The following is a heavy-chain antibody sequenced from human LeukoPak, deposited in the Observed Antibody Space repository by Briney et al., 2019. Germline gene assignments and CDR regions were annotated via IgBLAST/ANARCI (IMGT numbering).Heavy chain of an antibody. V-gene: IGHV4-31*03. J-gene: IGHJ4*02. CDR3: ARDQVECTGGTCQSRVGFDF. D-gene: IGHD2-8*02. Sequence: PSETLSLTCTVSGDSISYAVKSWSSIRQHPGRGLEWLGYIYHSGRSYYNPSLKSRIPMSVDTSKNQFALNLSSVTAADTAVYSCARDQVECTGGTCQSRVGFDFWGRGTRFTVS. CDR1: GDSISYAVKS. CDR2: IYHSGRS.